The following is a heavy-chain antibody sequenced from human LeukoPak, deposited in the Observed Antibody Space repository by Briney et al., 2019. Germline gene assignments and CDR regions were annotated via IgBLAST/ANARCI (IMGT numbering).Heavy chain of an antibody. V-gene: IGHV3-21*01. D-gene: IGHD3-16*01. CDR3: ARDPWGGAIP. CDR2: ISSSSSYI. Sequence: GGSLRLSCAASGFTFSSYSMNWVRQAPGKGLEWVSSISSSSSYIYCADSVKGRFTISRDNAKNSLYLQMNSLRAEDTAVYYCARDPWGGAIPWGQGTLVTVSS. J-gene: IGHJ5*02. CDR1: GFTFSSYS.